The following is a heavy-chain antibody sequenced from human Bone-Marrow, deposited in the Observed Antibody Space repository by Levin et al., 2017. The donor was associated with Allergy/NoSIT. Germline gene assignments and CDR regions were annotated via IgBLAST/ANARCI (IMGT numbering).Heavy chain of an antibody. D-gene: IGHD3-22*01. CDR1: GFPFRSYA. J-gene: IGHJ4*02. V-gene: IGHV3-23*01. CDR2: ISGSGGST. CDR3: AKDAHNYYDSGGYYWDY. Sequence: LSLPCAASGFPFRSYAMSWVRQAPGKGLEWVSAISGSGGSTYYADSVKGRFTISRDNSKNTLYLQMNSLRAEDTAVYYCAKDAHNYYDSGGYYWDYWGQGTLVTVSS.